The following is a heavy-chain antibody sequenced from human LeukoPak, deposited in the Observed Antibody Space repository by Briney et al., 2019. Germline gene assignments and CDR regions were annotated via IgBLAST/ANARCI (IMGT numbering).Heavy chain of an antibody. CDR3: ARDIFIWSSGLISSWSYYGMDV. CDR1: GFTFSSYS. D-gene: IGHD6-13*01. Sequence: GGSLRLSCAASGFTFSSYSMNWVRQAPGKGLEWVSSISSSSSYIYYADSVKGRFTISRDNAKNSLYLQMNSLRAEDTAVYYCARDIFIWSSGLISSWSYYGMDVWGQGTMVTVSS. V-gene: IGHV3-21*01. J-gene: IGHJ6*02. CDR2: ISSSSSYI.